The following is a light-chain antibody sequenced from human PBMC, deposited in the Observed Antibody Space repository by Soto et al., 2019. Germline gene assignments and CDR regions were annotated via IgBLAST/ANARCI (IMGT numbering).Light chain of an antibody. CDR2: EVN. J-gene: IGLJ1*01. Sequence: QSALTQPASLSGSPGPSITIYCTGTSSDIGAYDYVSWFQQHPGKAPKLMISEVNNRPSGVSNRFSGSKSGNRAYLTISGLQVEYEAEYFCFPFTTTSTHDFGTGNKDPVL. V-gene: IGLV2-14*01. CDR1: SSDIGAYDY. CDR3: FPFTTTSTHD.